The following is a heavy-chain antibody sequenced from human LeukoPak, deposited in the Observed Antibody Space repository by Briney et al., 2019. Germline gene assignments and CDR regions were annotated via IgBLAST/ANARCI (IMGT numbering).Heavy chain of an antibody. CDR3: TRDLVRGVIITAVAFDI. J-gene: IGHJ3*02. CDR1: GFTFSNYA. V-gene: IGHV3-30-3*01. CDR2: ISYDGSNK. Sequence: PGGSLRLSCAASGFTFSNYAMHWVRQAPGKGLEWVAVISYDGSNKYYADSVKGRFTISRDNSKNTLYLQMNSLRAEDTAVYYCTRDLVRGVIITAVAFDIWGQGTMVTVSS. D-gene: IGHD3-10*01.